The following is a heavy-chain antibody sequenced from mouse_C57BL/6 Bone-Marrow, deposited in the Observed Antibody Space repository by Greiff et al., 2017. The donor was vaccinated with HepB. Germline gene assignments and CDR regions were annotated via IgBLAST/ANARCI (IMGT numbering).Heavy chain of an antibody. V-gene: IGHV1-81*01. J-gene: IGHJ3*01. CDR2: IYPRSGNT. D-gene: IGHD2-4*01. CDR3: ARDEAFYYDYEFAY. CDR1: GYTFTSYG. Sequence: QVQLQQSGAELARPGASVKLSCKASGYTFTSYGISWVKQRTGQGLEWIGEIYPRSGNTYYNEKFKGKATLTADKSSSTAYMELRSLTSDDSAVYFCARDEAFYYDYEFAYWGQGTLVTVSA.